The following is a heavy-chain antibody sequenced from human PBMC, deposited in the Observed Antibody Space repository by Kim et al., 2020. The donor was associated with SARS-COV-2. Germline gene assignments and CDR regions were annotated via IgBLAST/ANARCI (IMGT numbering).Heavy chain of an antibody. CDR3: AKGWLSPFDP. D-gene: IGHD3-22*01. J-gene: IGHJ5*02. CDR2: ST. Sequence: STYYADSVKGRFTISRDKSKNTLYLQMNSLRAEDTAVYYCAKGWLSPFDPWGQGTLVTVSS. V-gene: IGHV3-23*01.